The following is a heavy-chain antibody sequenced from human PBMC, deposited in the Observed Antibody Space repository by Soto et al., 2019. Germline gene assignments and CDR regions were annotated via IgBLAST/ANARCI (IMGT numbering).Heavy chain of an antibody. V-gene: IGHV3-23*01. Sequence: GGSLRLSCAASGFTVSSNYMSWVRQAPGKGLEWVSIIYSGGSTYYADSAYYADSVKGRFSISRDNSKNTLYLQMSSLRAEDTAVYYCVKDHLLYDSTASGGMDVWGQGTTVTVSS. CDR3: VKDHLLYDSTASGGMDV. CDR2: IYSGGSTYYADSA. J-gene: IGHJ6*02. D-gene: IGHD3-22*01. CDR1: GFTVSSNY.